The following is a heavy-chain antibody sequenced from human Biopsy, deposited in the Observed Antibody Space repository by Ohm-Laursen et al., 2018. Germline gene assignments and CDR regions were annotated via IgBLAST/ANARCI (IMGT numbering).Heavy chain of an antibody. Sequence: GTLSLTCTVSGGSISSYYWSWIRQPPGKGLEWIGYIYYTGMTNYNPPLRSRATISVDTSTNHLSLWLTSVTAADTAVYYCARHAPSYSGSYWRYFDLWGRGTLATVSS. V-gene: IGHV4-59*08. CDR1: GGSISSYY. CDR3: ARHAPSYSGSYWRYFDL. D-gene: IGHD1-26*01. J-gene: IGHJ2*01. CDR2: IYYTGMT.